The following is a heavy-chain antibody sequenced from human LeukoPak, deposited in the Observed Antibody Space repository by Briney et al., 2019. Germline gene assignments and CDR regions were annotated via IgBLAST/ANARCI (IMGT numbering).Heavy chain of an antibody. CDR3: VRDSRPGGAMGLYHNFDF. V-gene: IGHV3-7*01. Sequence: GGSLRLSCAASGFKFSDFCMTWVRQSPGKGPEWVANIKVDGSEEYHVDSVKGRFTISRDNTKSSLFLQMNSLRGDDTAVYYCVRDSRPGGAMGLYHNFDFWGQGTLVTVSS. D-gene: IGHD3-16*01. J-gene: IGHJ4*02. CDR2: IKVDGSEE. CDR1: GFKFSDFC.